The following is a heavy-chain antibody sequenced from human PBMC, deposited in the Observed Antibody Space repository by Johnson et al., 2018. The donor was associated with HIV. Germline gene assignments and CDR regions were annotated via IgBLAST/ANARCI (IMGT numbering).Heavy chain of an antibody. V-gene: IGHV3-9*01. CDR3: AKEFSVGRFILVEDGFDM. D-gene: IGHD2-8*02. Sequence: VQLVESGGGLVKPGGSLRLSCAASGFTFDDYAMLWVRQPPGKGLEWVSGISWNSGTIGYADSVKGRFTISRDNAKNSLYLQINSLRDDDTAFYYCAKEFSVGRFILVEDGFDMWGQGTMVTVSS. CDR1: GFTFDDYA. CDR2: ISWNSGTI. J-gene: IGHJ3*02.